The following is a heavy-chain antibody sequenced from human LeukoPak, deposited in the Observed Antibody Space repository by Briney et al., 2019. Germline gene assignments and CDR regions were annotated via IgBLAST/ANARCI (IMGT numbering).Heavy chain of an antibody. CDR2: IIPILGIA. D-gene: IGHD5-24*01. CDR1: GGTFSSYA. V-gene: IGHV1-69*04. J-gene: IGHJ6*02. CDR3: ARDPGLEMATISGGLYYYGMDV. Sequence: ASVKVSCKASGGTFSSYAISWVRQAPGQGLEWIGRIIPILGIANYAQKFQGRVTITADKSTSTAYMELSSLRSEDTAVYYCARDPGLEMATISGGLYYYGMDVWGQGTTVTVSS.